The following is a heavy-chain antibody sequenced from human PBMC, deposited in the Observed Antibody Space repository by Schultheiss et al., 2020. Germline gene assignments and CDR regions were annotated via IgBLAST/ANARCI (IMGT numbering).Heavy chain of an antibody. V-gene: IGHV3-15*01. CDR1: GFTFSSYA. Sequence: GGSLRLSCAASGFTFSSYAMSWVRQAPGKGLEWVGRIKSKTDGGTTDYAAPVKGRFTISRDDSKNTLYLQMNSLKTEDTAVYYCTTDRGQQLVVDYYYYGMDVWGQGTTVTVSS. D-gene: IGHD6-13*01. CDR2: IKSKTDGGTT. J-gene: IGHJ6*02. CDR3: TTDRGQQLVVDYYYYGMDV.